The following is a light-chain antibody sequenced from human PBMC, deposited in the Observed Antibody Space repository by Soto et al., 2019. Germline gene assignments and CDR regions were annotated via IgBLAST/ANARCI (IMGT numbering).Light chain of an antibody. CDR2: KAS. Sequence: DILMTQSPSTLSGSVGDRVNLTCRASQTISSWLAWYQQKPGKAPKLLIYKASTLKSGVPSRFSGSGSGTEFTLPISSLQPDELATYYWQQYNSYSEAFGQGTKVELK. CDR1: QTISSW. CDR3: QQYNSYSEA. V-gene: IGKV1-5*03. J-gene: IGKJ1*01.